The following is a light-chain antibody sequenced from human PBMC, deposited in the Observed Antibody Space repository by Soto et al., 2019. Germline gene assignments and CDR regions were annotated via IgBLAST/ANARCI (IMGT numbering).Light chain of an antibody. CDR1: KSEIGVYDF. Sequence: QSVLTQPPSASGSPGQSVTISCTGTKSEIGVYDFVSWYQHHPGKAPSPIIYEVVQRPSGVQDRFSGPKSGNTAALTVAGLQAADEADYFCTSYAGSNAYVFGSGTKVTVL. J-gene: IGLJ1*01. CDR2: EVV. CDR3: TSYAGSNAYV. V-gene: IGLV2-8*01.